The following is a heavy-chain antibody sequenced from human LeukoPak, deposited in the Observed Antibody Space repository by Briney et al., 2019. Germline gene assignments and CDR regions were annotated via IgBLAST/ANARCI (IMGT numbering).Heavy chain of an antibody. J-gene: IGHJ6*02. CDR3: AKGPHLPLYGMDV. Sequence: SETLSLTCAIYGGSFSDYYWSWIRLSPGKGLEWIGEINQNRGSLNYNPSLRSRVTMSVDTSKNQFSLKLSSVTAADTAVYYCAKGPHLPLYGMDVWGQGTTVTVSS. CDR1: GGSFSDYY. V-gene: IGHV4-34*01. CDR2: INQNRGSL.